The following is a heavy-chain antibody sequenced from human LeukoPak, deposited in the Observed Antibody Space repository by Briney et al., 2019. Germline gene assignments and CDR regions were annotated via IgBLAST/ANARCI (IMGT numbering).Heavy chain of an antibody. D-gene: IGHD3-16*02. Sequence: GGYLRLYCEASGFTFDNYAMHWVRQAPGRRLEWVAFISFDGNQEYYPDSVKGRFTISRDNSKNTLYLQMNGLKTEDTAVYYCAREGSIVARTDYWGQGALVIVSS. J-gene: IGHJ4*02. CDR3: AREGSIVARTDY. CDR1: GFTFDNYA. V-gene: IGHV3-30-3*01. CDR2: ISFDGNQE.